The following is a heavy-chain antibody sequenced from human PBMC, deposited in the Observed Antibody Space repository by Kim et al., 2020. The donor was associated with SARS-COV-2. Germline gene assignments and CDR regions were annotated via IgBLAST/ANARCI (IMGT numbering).Heavy chain of an antibody. V-gene: IGHV3-33*05. CDR3: ARWLQLHYYYGMDV. J-gene: IGHJ6*02. CDR2: ISYDGSNK. D-gene: IGHD5-12*01. CDR1: GFTFSSYG. Sequence: GGSLRLSCAASGFTFSSYGMHWVRQAPGKGLEWVAVISYDGSNKYYADSVKGRFTISRDNSKNTLYLQMNSLRAEDTTVYYCARWLQLHYYYGMDVWGQGTTVTVSS.